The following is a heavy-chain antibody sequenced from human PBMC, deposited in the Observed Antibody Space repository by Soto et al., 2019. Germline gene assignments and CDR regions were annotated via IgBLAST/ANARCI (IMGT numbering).Heavy chain of an antibody. D-gene: IGHD2-2*01. V-gene: IGHV4-59*08. Sequence: SETLSLTCTVSGGSISSYYWSWIRQPPGKGPEWIGYIYYSGSTNYNPSLKSRVTISVDTSKNQFSLKLSSVTAADTAVYYCARLRPKYQLSFPEEIWGQGTLVTVSS. CDR1: GGSISSYY. J-gene: IGHJ4*02. CDR2: IYYSGST. CDR3: ARLRPKYQLSFPEEI.